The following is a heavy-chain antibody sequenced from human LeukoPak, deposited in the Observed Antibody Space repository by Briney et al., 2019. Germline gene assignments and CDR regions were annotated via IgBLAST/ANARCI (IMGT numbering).Heavy chain of an antibody. J-gene: IGHJ4*02. D-gene: IGHD7-27*01. CDR3: ARDNWGIDS. Sequence: GGSLRLSCADSGFTFDDYGRSWVPQAPGKGLEWVSGINWNGGSTGYADSVKGRFTISRDNAKNTLYLQMNSLRAEDTAVYYCARDNWGIDSWGQGTLVTVSS. CDR1: GFTFDDYG. CDR2: INWNGGST. V-gene: IGHV3-20*04.